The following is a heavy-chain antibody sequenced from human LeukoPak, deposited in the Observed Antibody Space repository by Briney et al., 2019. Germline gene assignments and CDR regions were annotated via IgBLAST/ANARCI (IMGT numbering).Heavy chain of an antibody. D-gene: IGHD2-15*01. CDR2: IYYSGST. J-gene: IGHJ4*01. V-gene: IGHV4-39*01. CDR1: GGSISSSSYY. Sequence: SETLSLTCTVSGGSISSSSYYWGWLRQPPGKGLEWIGSIYYSGSTYYNPYLKSRVTISIDTFMNQFSQKLSSVTAADTAVYYCARSQDIVVVVATTSFYFDYWGHGNLFTVSS. CDR3: ARSQDIVVVVATTSFYFDY.